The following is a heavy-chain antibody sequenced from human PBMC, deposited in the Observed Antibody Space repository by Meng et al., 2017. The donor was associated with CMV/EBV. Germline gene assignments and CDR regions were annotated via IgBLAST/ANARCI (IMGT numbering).Heavy chain of an antibody. V-gene: IGHV1-24*01. CDR2: FDREDGDT. D-gene: IGHD6-19*01. Sequence: QVQLVQSGAVAEKPAASVQVSGTVSGYTLTGLSMHWARGAPGKGLEWMGGFDREDGDTIYERRFTVRVNKTEDTSTDTAYMELGSLRSEDTAVYYCATEIFGGWYSFDYWGQGTLVTVSS. CDR1: GYTLTGLS. J-gene: IGHJ4*02. CDR3: ATEIFGGWYSFDY.